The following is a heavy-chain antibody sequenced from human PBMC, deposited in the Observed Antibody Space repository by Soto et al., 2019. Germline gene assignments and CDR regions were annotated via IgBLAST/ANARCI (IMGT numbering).Heavy chain of an antibody. CDR1: GFTFSSYG. J-gene: IGHJ3*02. D-gene: IGHD3-10*01. CDR3: AKGASMVRGVASTGGI. Sequence: QVQLVESGGGVVQPGRSLRLSCAASGFTFSSYGMHWVRQAPGKGLEWVAVISYDGSNKYYADSVKGRFTISRDNSKNTMYLQMNRLRAEDTAVYYCAKGASMVRGVASTGGIWGQGTMVTVSS. V-gene: IGHV3-30*18. CDR2: ISYDGSNK.